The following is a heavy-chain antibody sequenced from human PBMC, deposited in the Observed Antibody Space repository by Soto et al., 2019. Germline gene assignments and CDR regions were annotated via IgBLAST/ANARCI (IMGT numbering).Heavy chain of an antibody. D-gene: IGHD6-13*01. CDR2: ISSSSSTI. CDR3: ARDYDSSSWPNWFDP. CDR1: GFTFSSYS. Sequence: GGSLRLSCAASGFTFSSYSMNWVRQAPGKGLEWVSYISSSSSTIYYADSVKGRFTISRDNAKNSLYLQMNSLRDEDTAVYYCARDYDSSSWPNWFDPWGQGTLVTVSS. J-gene: IGHJ5*02. V-gene: IGHV3-48*02.